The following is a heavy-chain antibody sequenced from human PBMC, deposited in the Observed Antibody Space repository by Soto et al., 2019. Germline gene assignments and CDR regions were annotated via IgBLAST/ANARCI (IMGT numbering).Heavy chain of an antibody. V-gene: IGHV4-34*01. CDR1: GGSFSGYY. CDR2: INHSGST. Sequence: QVLLQQWGAGLLKPSETLSLTCAVYGGSFSGYYWSWIRQPPGKGLEWMGEINHSGSTNYNPSLKSRVTISSDMSRYQFSLKLRSVTDADTPVYYCAREAFEGDFWSGYHRYEGIDVWGQGPTVTVPS. D-gene: IGHD3-3*01. CDR3: AREAFEGDFWSGYHRYEGIDV. J-gene: IGHJ6*02.